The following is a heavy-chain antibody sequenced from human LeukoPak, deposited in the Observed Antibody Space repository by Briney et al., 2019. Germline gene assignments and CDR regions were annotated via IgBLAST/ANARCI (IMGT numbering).Heavy chain of an antibody. CDR1: GYTFTSYD. CDR3: ARKTGFWSGYSLLYYYYYMDV. D-gene: IGHD3-3*01. J-gene: IGHJ6*03. CDR2: MNPNSGNT. V-gene: IGHV1-8*01. Sequence: ASVKVSCKASGYTFTSYDINWVRQATGQGLEWMGWMNPNSGNTGYAQKFQGRVTMTRNTSISTAYMELSSLRSEDTAVYYCARKTGFWSGYSLLYYYYYMDVWGKGTTVTASS.